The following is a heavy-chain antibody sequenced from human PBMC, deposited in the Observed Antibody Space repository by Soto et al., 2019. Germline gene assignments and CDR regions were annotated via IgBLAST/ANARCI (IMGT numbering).Heavy chain of an antibody. Sequence: SETLSLTCTVSGGSVSSGSYSRSWMRQPPGKTLEWIGYIYHSGTTNYNPSLKSRVTISLDTSNNQFSLKLSSVTAADTAVYYCTRGGGSYYIAYSGQGTLVTVSS. CDR3: TRGGGSYYIAY. D-gene: IGHD1-26*01. J-gene: IGHJ4*02. V-gene: IGHV4-61*01. CDR2: IYHSGTT. CDR1: GGSVSSGSYS.